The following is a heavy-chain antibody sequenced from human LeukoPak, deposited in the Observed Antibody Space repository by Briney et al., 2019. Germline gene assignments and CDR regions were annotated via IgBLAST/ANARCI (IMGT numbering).Heavy chain of an antibody. CDR3: ARHEAAGTGVDY. CDR1: GGSFSGYY. J-gene: IGHJ4*02. CDR2: INHSGST. Sequence: SETLSLTCAVYGGSFSGYYWSWIRQPPGKGLEWIGEINHSGSTNYNPSLKSRVTISANTSKNQFSLKLSSVTAADTAVYYCARHEAAGTGVDYWGQGTLVTVSS. V-gene: IGHV4-34*01. D-gene: IGHD6-13*01.